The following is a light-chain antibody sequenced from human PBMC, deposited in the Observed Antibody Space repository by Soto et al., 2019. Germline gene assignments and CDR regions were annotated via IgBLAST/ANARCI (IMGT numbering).Light chain of an antibody. V-gene: IGKV3-15*01. Sequence: EIVMTQSPATLSVSPGERATLSCRASQSVSSNLAWYQQKPDQAPRLLIYAASTRATGIPVRFSGSGSGTEFTLTISSLQSEDFVLNYCQQYNGWPLTFGGGTKVEIK. CDR3: QQYNGWPLT. J-gene: IGKJ4*01. CDR2: AAS. CDR1: QSVSSN.